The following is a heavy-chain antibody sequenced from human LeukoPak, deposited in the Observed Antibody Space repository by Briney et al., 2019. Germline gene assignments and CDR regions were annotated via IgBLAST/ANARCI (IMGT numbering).Heavy chain of an antibody. Sequence: ASVKVSCKASGYTFTGYYMHWVRQALGQGLEWMGWINPNSGGTNYAQNLQGRVTMTTDTSTTTAYMELRSLRSDDTAVYYCARAAPYTPMAPIFYWGQGTLVTVSS. J-gene: IGHJ4*02. CDR3: ARAAPYTPMAPIFY. CDR2: INPNSGGT. D-gene: IGHD5-18*01. V-gene: IGHV1-2*02. CDR1: GYTFTGYY.